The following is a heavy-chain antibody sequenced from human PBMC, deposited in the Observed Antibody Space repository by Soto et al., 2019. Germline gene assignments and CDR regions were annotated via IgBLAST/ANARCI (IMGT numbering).Heavy chain of an antibody. D-gene: IGHD2-15*01. CDR1: GGSFSGYY. CDR2: IFYSGST. J-gene: IGHJ6*02. Sequence: LEILSLTCAVYGGSFSGYYWGWIRQPPGKGLKWIGSIFYSGSTYYNPSLKSRVTISVDTSKNQFSLKLSSVTAADTAVYYCARHLTYCSAGSCYSDFPYYGMDVWGQGTTVTAP. CDR3: ARHLTYCSAGSCYSDFPYYGMDV. V-gene: IGHV4-39*01.